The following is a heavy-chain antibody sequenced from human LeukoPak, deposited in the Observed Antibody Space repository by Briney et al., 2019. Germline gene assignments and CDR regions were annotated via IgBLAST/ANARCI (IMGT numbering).Heavy chain of an antibody. V-gene: IGHV3-48*03. Sequence: GGSLRLSCAASGFTFSSYEMNWVRQAPGKGLEWVSYISSSGSIIYYADSVKGRFTISRDNAKNSLYLQMNSLRAEDTAVYYCARGRDGYNKARGFDIWGQGTMVTVSS. CDR3: ARGRDGYNKARGFDI. J-gene: IGHJ3*02. CDR1: GFTFSSYE. D-gene: IGHD5-24*01. CDR2: ISSSGSII.